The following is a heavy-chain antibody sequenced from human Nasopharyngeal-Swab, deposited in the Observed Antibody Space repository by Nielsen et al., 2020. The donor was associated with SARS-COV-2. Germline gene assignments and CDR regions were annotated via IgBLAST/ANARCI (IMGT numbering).Heavy chain of an antibody. V-gene: IGHV1-24*01. CDR3: TTVAGSYGRFDY. CDR1: GYTLTDLS. J-gene: IGHJ4*02. D-gene: IGHD1-26*01. CDR2: FDPEDGET. Sequence: ASVKVSCKVSGYTLTDLSMHWVRQAPGKGLEWVGGFDPEDGETIYAQKFQGRVTMTEDTSTDTACMELSSLTSEDTAVYYCTTVAGSYGRFDYWGQGTLVTVSS.